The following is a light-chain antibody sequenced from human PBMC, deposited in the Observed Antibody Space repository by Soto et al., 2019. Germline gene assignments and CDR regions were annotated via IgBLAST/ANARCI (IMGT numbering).Light chain of an antibody. Sequence: IVLTQSPGTLSLTPWERSSVCCRASQSVSSNLVWYQQKPGQAPRLLIYGASTRATGISARFSGSGSGTEFTLTISSLQSEDFAIYYCQQYKNGWTSAQGTKVDI. CDR2: GAS. V-gene: IGKV3-15*01. CDR1: QSVSSN. CDR3: QQYKNGWT. J-gene: IGKJ1*01.